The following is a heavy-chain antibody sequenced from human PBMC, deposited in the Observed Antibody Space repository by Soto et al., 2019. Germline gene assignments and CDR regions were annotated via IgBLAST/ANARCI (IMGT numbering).Heavy chain of an antibody. J-gene: IGHJ6*02. Sequence: QVQLVQSGAEVKKPGASVKVSCKASGYTFTSYGISWVRQAPGQGLEWMGCSSAYNGNTNYAQQLQGRVTMTPDTSTSTAYMELRSLRSDDTAVYYCARGGIAVADPYLNGMDVWGQGTTVTVSS. CDR2: SSAYNGNT. D-gene: IGHD6-19*01. CDR3: ARGGIAVADPYLNGMDV. CDR1: GYTFTSYG. V-gene: IGHV1-18*01.